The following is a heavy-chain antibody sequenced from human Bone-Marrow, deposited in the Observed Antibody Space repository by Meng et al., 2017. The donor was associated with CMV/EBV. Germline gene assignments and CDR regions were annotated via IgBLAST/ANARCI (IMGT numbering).Heavy chain of an antibody. CDR1: GFTFSSYW. V-gene: IGHV3-74*01. CDR2: INSDGSST. CDR3: ARKMRQFWSGGGSMDV. Sequence: GESLKISCAASGFTFSSYWMHWVRQAPGKGLVWVSRINSDGSSTSYADSVKGRFTISRDNAKNTLYLQMNSLRAEDTAVYYCARKMRQFWSGGGSMDVWGQGTTVTVSS. J-gene: IGHJ6*02. D-gene: IGHD3-3*01.